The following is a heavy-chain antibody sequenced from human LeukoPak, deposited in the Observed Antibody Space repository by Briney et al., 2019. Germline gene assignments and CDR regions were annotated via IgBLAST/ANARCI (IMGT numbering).Heavy chain of an antibody. D-gene: IGHD2-2*01. J-gene: IGHJ4*02. CDR3: ARYFCPTASCLNFDY. CDR1: GGSISSYY. CDR2: IYYSGST. Sequence: SETLSLTCTVSGGSISSYYWSWIRQPPGKGLEWIGYIYYSGSTNYNPSLKSRVTISVDTSKNQFSLKLSSVTAADTAFYYCARYFCPTASCLNFDYWGQGTLVTVAS. V-gene: IGHV4-59*01.